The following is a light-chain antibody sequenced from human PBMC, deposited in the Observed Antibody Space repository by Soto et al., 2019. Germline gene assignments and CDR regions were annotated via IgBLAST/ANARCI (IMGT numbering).Light chain of an antibody. CDR2: GAS. J-gene: IGKJ1*01. V-gene: IGKV3-20*01. CDR3: LQYDTAPRT. Sequence: EIVLTQSPGTLSLSPGERASLSCRARQDITTKRLAWYQQKPGHTPRLLIYGASNRAPGIPDRFSGSGSGTDFTLTISGVGPEDFAVYYCLQYDTAPRTFGQGTKVDIK. CDR1: QDITTKR.